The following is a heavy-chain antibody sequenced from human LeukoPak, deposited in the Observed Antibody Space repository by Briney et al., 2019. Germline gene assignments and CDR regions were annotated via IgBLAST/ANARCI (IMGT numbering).Heavy chain of an antibody. Sequence: PSETLSLTCTVSGYSISSGYYWGWIRPPPGKGLEWIGSIYHSGSTYYNPSLKSRVTIPVGTSKNQFSLKLSSVTAADTAVYYCARDPPGSVIDSSSWYLFWGGDDGHYAFDIWGQGTMVTVSS. CDR2: IYHSGST. CDR3: ARDPPGSVIDSSSWYLFWGGDDGHYAFDI. D-gene: IGHD6-13*01. V-gene: IGHV4-38-2*02. CDR1: GYSISSGYY. J-gene: IGHJ3*02.